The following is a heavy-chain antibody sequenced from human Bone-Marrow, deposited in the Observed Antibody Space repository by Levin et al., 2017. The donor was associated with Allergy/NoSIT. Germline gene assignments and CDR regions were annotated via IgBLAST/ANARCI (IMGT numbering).Heavy chain of an antibody. D-gene: IGHD6-13*01. CDR1: GGSISSGGYY. CDR3: ASGIAAAGYYYYYMDV. J-gene: IGHJ6*03. CDR2: TYYSGST. Sequence: LRLSCTVSGGSISSGGYYWSWIRQHPGKGLEWIGYTYYSGSTYYNPSLKSRVTISVDTSKNQFSLKLSSVTAADTAVYYCASGIAAAGYYYYYMDVWGKGTTVTVSS. V-gene: IGHV4-31*03.